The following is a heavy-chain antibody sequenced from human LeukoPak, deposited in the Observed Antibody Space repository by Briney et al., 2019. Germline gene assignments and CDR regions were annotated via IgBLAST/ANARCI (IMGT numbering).Heavy chain of an antibody. Sequence: GGSLRLSCATSGFTFTTYWMSWVRQLPGKGLEWVANINQDGTEKYYVDSVKGRFTISRDNAKNSLFLQMNSLRVEDTAVYHCARAPMVRGIIPHFDYWGQGTLVTVSS. J-gene: IGHJ4*02. CDR1: GFTFTTYW. CDR3: ARAPMVRGIIPHFDY. CDR2: INQDGTEK. V-gene: IGHV3-7*01. D-gene: IGHD3-10*01.